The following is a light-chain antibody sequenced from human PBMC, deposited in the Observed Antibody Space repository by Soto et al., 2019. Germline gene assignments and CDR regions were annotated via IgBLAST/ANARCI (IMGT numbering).Light chain of an antibody. J-gene: IGKJ1*01. CDR3: MQALQPPWT. Sequence: DIVMTQSPLSLPVTPGEPASISCRSSQSLLHSNGYNYLDWYRQKPGQSPQLLIYLGSNRASGVPDRCSGSGSGTDFTLKISRVEAEDVGVYYCMQALQPPWTFGQGTKVEIK. CDR1: QSLLHSNGYNY. V-gene: IGKV2-28*01. CDR2: LGS.